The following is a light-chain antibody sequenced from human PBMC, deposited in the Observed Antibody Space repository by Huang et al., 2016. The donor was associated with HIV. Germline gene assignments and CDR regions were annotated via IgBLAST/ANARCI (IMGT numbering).Light chain of an antibody. J-gene: IGKJ4*01. CDR2: DAS. CDR1: RNVDDN. V-gene: IGKV3-15*01. Sequence: EIGMTQSPATLSVSPGERASLSCRASRNVDDNVARYQQKPVQAPRLLISDASTRATCIPARFSGSGSGTEFTLTISSLQSEDIAVYYCQQYDNWPPVPLTFGGGTKVEIK. CDR3: QQYDNWPPVPLT.